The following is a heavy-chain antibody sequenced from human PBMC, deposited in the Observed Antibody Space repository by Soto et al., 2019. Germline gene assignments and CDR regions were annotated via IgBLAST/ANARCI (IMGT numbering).Heavy chain of an antibody. CDR1: GGAISSSSYY. Sequence: SETLSLTCTVSGGAISSSSYYWGWIRQPPGKGLGWIGSIYYSGSTYYNPSLKSRVTISVDTSKNQFSLKLSSVTAADTAVYYCARLGGTSYYYYYMDVWGKGTTVTVSS. CDR3: ARLGGTSYYYYYMDV. V-gene: IGHV4-39*01. J-gene: IGHJ6*03. CDR2: IYYSGST.